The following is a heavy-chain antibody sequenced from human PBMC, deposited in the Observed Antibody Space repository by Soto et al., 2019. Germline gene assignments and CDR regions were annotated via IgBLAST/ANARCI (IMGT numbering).Heavy chain of an antibody. CDR1: GGSISSSDYY. Sequence: SETLSLTCTVSGGSISSSDYYWGWIRQPPGKGLEWIGNIYYSGSASYNPSLKSRVTISLDTSKNQFSLKLSSVTAADTAVYYCARRDSSGYGWLGYFDYWGQGTLVTVSS. J-gene: IGHJ4*02. V-gene: IGHV4-39*07. D-gene: IGHD3-22*01. CDR2: IYYSGSA. CDR3: ARRDSSGYGWLGYFDY.